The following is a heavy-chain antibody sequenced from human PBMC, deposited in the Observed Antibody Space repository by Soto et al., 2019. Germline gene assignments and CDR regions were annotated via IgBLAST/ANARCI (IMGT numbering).Heavy chain of an antibody. CDR2: IYYSGST. J-gene: IGHJ4*02. Sequence: SETLSLTCTVSGGSISSSSYYWGWIRQPPGKGLEWIGSIYYSGSTYYNPSLKSRVTISVDTSKNQFSLKLSSVTAADTAVYYCARDGSGGWYSAGDCFDYWGQGTLVTVSS. V-gene: IGHV4-39*02. CDR3: ARDGSGGWYSAGDCFDY. CDR1: GGSISSSSYY. D-gene: IGHD6-19*01.